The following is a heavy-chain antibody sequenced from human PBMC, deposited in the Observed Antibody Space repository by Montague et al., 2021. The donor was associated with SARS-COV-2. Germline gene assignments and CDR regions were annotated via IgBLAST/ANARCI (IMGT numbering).Heavy chain of an antibody. J-gene: IGHJ4*02. D-gene: IGHD1-26*01. V-gene: IGHV2-5*02. CDR1: GFSLSTSGVG. Sequence: VKPTQTLTLTCTFSGFSLSTSGVGVGWIRQPPGKALEWLAPIYWDDDKRYSPSLKSRLTITKDTSKNQVVLTVTNMDPVDTATYNCAHRRLHTGSFDYWGQGALVTVSP. CDR2: IYWDDDK. CDR3: AHRRLHTGSFDY.